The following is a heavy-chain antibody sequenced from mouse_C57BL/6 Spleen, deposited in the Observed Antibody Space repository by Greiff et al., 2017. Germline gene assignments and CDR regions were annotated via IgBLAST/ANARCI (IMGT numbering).Heavy chain of an antibody. CDR1: GFSLTSYG. Sequence: VQLQQSGPGLVQPSQSLSITCTVSGFSLTSYGVHWVRQSPGKGLEWLGVIWSGGSTDYNAAFISRLSLSKDNSKIQVFFKMNSLQADDTAIYYCARNSPDYYGSSYVWYFDVWGTGTTVTVSS. CDR2: IWSGGST. CDR3: ARNSPDYYGSSYVWYFDV. J-gene: IGHJ1*03. D-gene: IGHD1-1*01. V-gene: IGHV2-2*01.